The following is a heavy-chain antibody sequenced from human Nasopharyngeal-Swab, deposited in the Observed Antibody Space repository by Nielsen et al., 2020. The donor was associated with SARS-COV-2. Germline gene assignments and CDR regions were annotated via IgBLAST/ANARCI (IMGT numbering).Heavy chain of an antibody. V-gene: IGHV3-23*01. J-gene: IGHJ4*02. CDR3: AKGWGYCSSTSCYTRGYFDY. Sequence: GGSLRLPCAASGFTFSSYAMSWVRQAPGKGLEWVSAISGSGGSTYYADSVKGRFTISRDNSKNTLYLQMNSLRAEDTAVYYCAKGWGYCSSTSCYTRGYFDYWGQGTLVTVSS. CDR2: ISGSGGST. D-gene: IGHD2-2*02. CDR1: GFTFSSYA.